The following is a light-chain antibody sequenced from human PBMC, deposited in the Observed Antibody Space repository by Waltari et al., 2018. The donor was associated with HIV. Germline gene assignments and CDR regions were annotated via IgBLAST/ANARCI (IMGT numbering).Light chain of an antibody. Sequence: QSVLTQPPSVSAAPGQKVTISCSGSSSNIGGKSVSWYQQFPGTAPKLLIYENYERPPGIPDRFSGSKYGTSATLGITGLQTGDEAHYFCGSWDSSLSAVLFGGGTKLTVL. CDR3: GSWDSSLSAVL. CDR1: SSNIGGKS. CDR2: ENY. V-gene: IGLV1-51*02. J-gene: IGLJ2*01.